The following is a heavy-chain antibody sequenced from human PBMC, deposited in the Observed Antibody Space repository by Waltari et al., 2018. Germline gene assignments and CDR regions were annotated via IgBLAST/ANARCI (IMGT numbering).Heavy chain of an antibody. Sequence: EVHLVQSGGGLIKPGGSLRLSCGVSGFTFKNSWITGCRQAPGKQLGGLSNINQNGRNKNYEYALDRRFTISRNNAQNSVYLQKNRLKAEDTAVYYCARDVPNGYFDYWGSGTLVTVSS. V-gene: IGHV3-7*01. CDR2: INQNGRNK. CDR3: ARDVPNGYFDY. CDR1: GFTFKNSW. J-gene: IGHJ4*02. D-gene: IGHD1-1*01.